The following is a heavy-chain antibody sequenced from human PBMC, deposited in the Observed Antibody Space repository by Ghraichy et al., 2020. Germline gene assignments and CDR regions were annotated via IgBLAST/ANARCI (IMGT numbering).Heavy chain of an antibody. CDR3: ARDSGGWLHQNWFDP. Sequence: GGSLRLSCAASGFTFSSYWMSWVRQAPGKGLEWVANIKQDGSEKYYVDSVKGRFTISRDNAKNSLYLQMNSLRAEDTAVYYCARDSGGWLHQNWFDPWGQGTLVTVSS. CDR1: GFTFSSYW. J-gene: IGHJ5*02. CDR2: IKQDGSEK. D-gene: IGHD5-18*01. V-gene: IGHV3-7*01.